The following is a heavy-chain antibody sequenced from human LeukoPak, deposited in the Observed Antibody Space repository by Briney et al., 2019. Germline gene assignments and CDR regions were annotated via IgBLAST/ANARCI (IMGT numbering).Heavy chain of an antibody. V-gene: IGHV1-18*01. CDR3: VRDNLPAGSPGNHFDS. D-gene: IGHD4-23*01. CDR2: ISPYNGET. CDR1: GYTFPSYG. J-gene: IGHJ4*02. Sequence: GASVKVSCKASGYTFPSYGLAWVRQAPGQGLEWMGWISPYNGETKYAQNFQGRLTLTTDTSTTTAYMELRSLRSDDTAVYYCVRDNLPAGSPGNHFDSWGQGTLVTVSS.